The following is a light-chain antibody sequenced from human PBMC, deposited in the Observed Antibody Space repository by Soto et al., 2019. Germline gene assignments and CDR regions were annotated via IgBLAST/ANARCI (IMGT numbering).Light chain of an antibody. CDR1: SGHSSYI. Sequence: QSVLTQSSSASASLGSSVKLTCTLNSGHSSYIIAWHQQQPGKAPRYLMKLEGRGSYNKGSGVPDRLSGSSAGADRYLPTSDLQSEDGAGYYFETWDRNTDLVFGGGTELTVL. J-gene: IGLJ3*02. V-gene: IGLV4-60*03. CDR2: LEGRGSY. CDR3: ETWDRNTDLV.